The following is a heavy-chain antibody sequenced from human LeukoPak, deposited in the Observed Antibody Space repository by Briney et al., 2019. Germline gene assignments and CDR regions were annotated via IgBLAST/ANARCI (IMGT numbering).Heavy chain of an antibody. J-gene: IGHJ4*02. D-gene: IGHD3-22*01. CDR2: IGGSGGST. CDR3: AKEGLFGVVVSYFDY. Sequence: GGSLRLSCAASGFTFSSYAMSWVRQAPGKGLEWVSAIGGSGGSTYYADSVKGRFTISRDNSKNTLYLQMNSLRAEDTAVYYCAKEGLFGVVVSYFDYWGQGTLVTVSS. V-gene: IGHV3-23*01. CDR1: GFTFSSYA.